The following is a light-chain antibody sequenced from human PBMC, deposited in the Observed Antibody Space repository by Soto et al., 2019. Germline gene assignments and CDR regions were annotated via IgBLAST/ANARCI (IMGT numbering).Light chain of an antibody. Sequence: DIQLTQSPSTLCASVGDRVAITCRASQSISTWLAWYQQKPGKAPKALIYDVSSLESGVPSRFSGSGSGTEFTLTISRLEPEDFAVYYCHQYGSSPYTFGQGTRLEIK. V-gene: IGKV1-5*01. CDR3: HQYGSSPYT. J-gene: IGKJ5*01. CDR1: QSISTW. CDR2: DVS.